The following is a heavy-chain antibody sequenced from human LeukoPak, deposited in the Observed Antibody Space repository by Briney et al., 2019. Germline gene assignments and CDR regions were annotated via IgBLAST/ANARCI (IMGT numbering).Heavy chain of an antibody. Sequence: GASVKVSSKASGYTYTSYYMHWVRQAPGQGLEWMGIINPSGGSTSYAQKFQGRVTMTRDMSTSTVYMELSSLRSEDTAVYYCARNALITMVRGAYDYWGQGTLVTVSS. J-gene: IGHJ4*02. CDR1: GYTYTSYY. CDR2: INPSGGST. V-gene: IGHV1-46*01. CDR3: ARNALITMVRGAYDY. D-gene: IGHD3-10*01.